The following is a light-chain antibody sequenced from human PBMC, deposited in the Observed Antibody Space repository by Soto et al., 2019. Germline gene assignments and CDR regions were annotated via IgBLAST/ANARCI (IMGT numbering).Light chain of an antibody. CDR1: QSFSNY. Sequence: DIQMTQSPSSLSASVGDRVTITCRASQSFSNYLNWYQQKPGKAPKLLIYAEFSLQSGAPSRFSGSGSGTDFPLTISSLQPEDFATYYCQQSYSIPWTFGQGTKVEIK. CDR3: QQSYSIPWT. V-gene: IGKV1-39*01. J-gene: IGKJ1*01. CDR2: AEF.